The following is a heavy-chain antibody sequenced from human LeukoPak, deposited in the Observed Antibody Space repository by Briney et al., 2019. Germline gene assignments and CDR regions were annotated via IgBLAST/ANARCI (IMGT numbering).Heavy chain of an antibody. D-gene: IGHD3-3*02. V-gene: IGHV4-38-2*02. Sequence: PSETLSLTCTVSGYSISSGYYWGWIRQPPGKGLEWIVNIYHTGSTYYNPSLKSRVTISVDTSKNQFSLKLSSVTAADTAVYYCARAFYPGYYSYMAVWGKGTTVTVSS. CDR2: IYHTGST. J-gene: IGHJ6*03. CDR3: ARAFYPGYYSYMAV. CDR1: GYSISSGYY.